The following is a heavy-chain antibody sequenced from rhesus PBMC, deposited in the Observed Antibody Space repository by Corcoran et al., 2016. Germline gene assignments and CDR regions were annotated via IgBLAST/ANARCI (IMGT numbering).Heavy chain of an antibody. D-gene: IGHD1-44*01. CDR3: ANPYSGNDY. CDR1: GGSTSNNY. J-gene: IGHJ4*01. V-gene: IGHV4-147*01. Sequence: QVQLQESGPGLVKPSETLSLTCAVSGGSTSNNYWTWIRQPPGKGLEWIASIHGGDGTTSYTPSLRSLVTILSDTSKNQFSLKLTSLTAADTAVYYCANPYSGNDYWGQGVLVTVSS. CDR2: IHGGDGTT.